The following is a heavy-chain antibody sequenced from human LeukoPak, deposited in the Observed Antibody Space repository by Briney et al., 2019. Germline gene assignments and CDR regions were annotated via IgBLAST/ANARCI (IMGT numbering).Heavy chain of an antibody. J-gene: IGHJ6*02. CDR2: ISSSSSYI. CDR3: ARYSDYGMDV. V-gene: IGHV3-21*01. Sequence: GGSLRLSCAASGFTFSSYAMSWAPQAPGKGLEWVSSISSSSSYIYYAGSVKGRFTISRDNAKISLYLQMNSLRAEDTAVYYCARYSDYGMDVWGQGTTVTVSS. CDR1: GFTFSSYA. D-gene: IGHD6-13*01.